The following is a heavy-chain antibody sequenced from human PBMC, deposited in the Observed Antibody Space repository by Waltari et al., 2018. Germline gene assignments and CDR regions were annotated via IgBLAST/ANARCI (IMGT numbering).Heavy chain of an antibody. CDR2: INVDGGYI. D-gene: IGHD5-18*01. CDR3: ARKAGSGYPYGPFYYDN. V-gene: IGHV3-74*01. J-gene: IGHJ4*02. CDR1: GFRFGDYW. Sequence: EVHLAESGGGVVQPGGSLGLSCAGSGFRFGDYWMPWVRQAPGKGLEWVSRINVDGGYISYGDSVKGRFTISRDNAKNTVFLQLNSLRAEDTAVYYCARKAGSGYPYGPFYYDNWGQGTLVTVSS.